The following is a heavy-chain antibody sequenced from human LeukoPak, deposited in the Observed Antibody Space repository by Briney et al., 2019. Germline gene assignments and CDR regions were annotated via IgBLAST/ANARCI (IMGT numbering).Heavy chain of an antibody. Sequence: PSETLSLTCTVSGDSISSGDYYWSWIRQPAGKGLEWIGRISSSGSTNYNPSLKSRVTISVDTSKNQFSLKLSSVTAADTAVYYCARVDNWNDAVVGFDIWGQGTMVTVSS. CDR2: ISSSGST. D-gene: IGHD1-20*01. V-gene: IGHV4-61*02. CDR1: GDSISSGDYY. J-gene: IGHJ3*02. CDR3: ARVDNWNDAVVGFDI.